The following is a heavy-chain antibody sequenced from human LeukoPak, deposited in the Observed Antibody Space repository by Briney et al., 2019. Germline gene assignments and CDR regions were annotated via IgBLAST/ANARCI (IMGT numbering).Heavy chain of an antibody. Sequence: TVKVSCKASGGTFSSYAISWVRQAPGQGLEWMGGIIPIFGTANYAQKFQGRVTITADESTSTAYMELSSLRSEDTAAYYCAREVPAAIGWFDPWGQGTLVTVSS. J-gene: IGHJ5*02. CDR3: AREVPAAIGWFDP. D-gene: IGHD2-2*02. V-gene: IGHV1-69*13. CDR1: GGTFSSYA. CDR2: IIPIFGTA.